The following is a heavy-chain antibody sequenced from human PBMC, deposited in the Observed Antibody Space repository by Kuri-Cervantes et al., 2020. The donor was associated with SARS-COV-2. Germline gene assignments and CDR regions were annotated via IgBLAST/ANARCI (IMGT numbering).Heavy chain of an antibody. CDR3: ARVPQYYDFWSGYGMDV. CDR2: ISAYNGNT. V-gene: IGHV1-18*01. CDR1: GYTFTSYG. Sequence: ASVKVSCKASGYTFTSYGISWVRQAPGQGLEWMGWISAYNGNTNYAQKLQGRVTMTRDTSTSTVYMELSRLRSDDTAVYYCARVPQYYDFWSGYGMDVWGQGTTVTVSS. D-gene: IGHD3-3*01. J-gene: IGHJ6*02.